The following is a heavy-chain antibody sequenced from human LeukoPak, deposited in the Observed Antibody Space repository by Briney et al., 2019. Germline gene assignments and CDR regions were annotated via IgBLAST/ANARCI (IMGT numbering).Heavy chain of an antibody. V-gene: IGHV3-33*01. CDR2: IWYDGSNK. J-gene: IGHJ1*01. Sequence: PGGSLRLSCAASGFTFSSYGMHWVRQAPGKGLEWVAVIWYDGSNKYYADSVKGRFTISRDNSKNTLYLQMNSLRAEDTAVYYCARGPDGYNFGYSAEYFQHWGQGTLVTVSS. D-gene: IGHD5-24*01. CDR1: GFTFSSYG. CDR3: ARGPDGYNFGYSAEYFQH.